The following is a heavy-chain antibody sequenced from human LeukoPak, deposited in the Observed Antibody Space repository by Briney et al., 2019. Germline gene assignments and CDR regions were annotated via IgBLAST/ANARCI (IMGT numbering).Heavy chain of an antibody. D-gene: IGHD2/OR15-2a*01. Sequence: GESLKISCKGSGYSFTTYWIGWVRQMPGKGLEWMGIIYPDDSDTRYSPSFQGQVTISADKSTSTAYLQWSSLKASDTAMYYCARRENHAFDIWGQGTMVTVSS. V-gene: IGHV5-51*01. CDR1: GYSFTTYW. J-gene: IGHJ3*02. CDR3: ARRENHAFDI. CDR2: IYPDDSDT.